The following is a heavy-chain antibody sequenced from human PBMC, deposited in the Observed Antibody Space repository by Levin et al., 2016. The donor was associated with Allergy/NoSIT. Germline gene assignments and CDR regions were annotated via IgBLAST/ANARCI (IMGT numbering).Heavy chain of an antibody. J-gene: IGHJ3*01. CDR1: GYRFASHW. CDR3: ARRRDYKFDSSGYGVLDV. V-gene: IGHV5-51*01. D-gene: IGHD3-22*01. Sequence: ESLKISCKASGYRFASHWIGWVRQMPGRGLEWVGIIYPEDSDTAYSPSFQGQVTISADRSISTTYLQWNSLKASDTAMYFCARRRDYKFDSSGYGVLDVWGQGTLVTVSS. CDR2: IYPEDSDT.